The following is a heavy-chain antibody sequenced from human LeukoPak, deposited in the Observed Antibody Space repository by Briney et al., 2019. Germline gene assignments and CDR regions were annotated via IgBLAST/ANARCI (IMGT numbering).Heavy chain of an antibody. V-gene: IGHV4-59*01. CDR1: GGSISNYF. CDR2: IYYTGST. CDR3: ARPSRSISTAGAFDI. D-gene: IGHD3-10*01. Sequence: SETLSLTCTVSGGSISNYFWSWIRQPPQKGLDWFGYIYYTGSTNYNPSLKSRVTISVGTSKNQFSLKLSSVTAADTAVYYCARPSRSISTAGAFDIWGQGTMVTVSS. J-gene: IGHJ3*02.